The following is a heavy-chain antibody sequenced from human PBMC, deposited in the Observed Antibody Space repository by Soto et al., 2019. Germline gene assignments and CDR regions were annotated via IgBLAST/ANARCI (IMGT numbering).Heavy chain of an antibody. J-gene: IGHJ3*02. CDR3: ARSTPIAPARGDQAFDI. CDR1: GYTFTSYA. CDR2: INAGNGNT. D-gene: IGHD6-13*01. Sequence: ASVKVSCKASGYTFTSYAMHWVRQAPGQRLEWMGWINAGNGNTKYSQKFQGRVTITRDTSASTAYMELSSLRSEDTAVYYCARSTPIAPARGDQAFDIWGQGTMVTVSS. V-gene: IGHV1-3*01.